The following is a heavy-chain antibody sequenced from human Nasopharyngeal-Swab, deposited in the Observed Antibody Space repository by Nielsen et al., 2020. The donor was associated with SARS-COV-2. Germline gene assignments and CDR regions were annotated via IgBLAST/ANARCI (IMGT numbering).Heavy chain of an antibody. Sequence: TLSLTCAVSGGSISSGGYSGSWIRQPPGKGLEWIGYIYHSGSTYYNPSLKSRVTISVDRYKNQFSLKLSSVTAADTAVYYCASSDYYDYYAFDIWGQGTMVTVSS. J-gene: IGHJ3*02. CDR2: IYHSGST. D-gene: IGHD3-22*01. CDR3: ASSDYYDYYAFDI. CDR1: GGSISSGGYS. V-gene: IGHV4-30-2*01.